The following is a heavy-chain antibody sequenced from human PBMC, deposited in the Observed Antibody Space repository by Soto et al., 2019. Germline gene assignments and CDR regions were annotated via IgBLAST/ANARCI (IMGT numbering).Heavy chain of an antibody. CDR2: INTFAGTT. CDR1: GFTFSYYA. J-gene: IGHJ6*01. CDR3: AKRRPYSYGMDV. Sequence: EVQLLESGEGLVQPGGSLRLSCAASGFTFSYYAMSWVRQAPGKGLEWVSTINTFAGTTSYADSVEGRFTISTDNSKSTLYLQMNSLRAEDTALYYCAKRRPYSYGMDVW. D-gene: IGHD2-21*01. V-gene: IGHV3-23*01.